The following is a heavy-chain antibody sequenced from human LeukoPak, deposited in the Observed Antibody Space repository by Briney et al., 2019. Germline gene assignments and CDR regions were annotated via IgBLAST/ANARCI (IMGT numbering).Heavy chain of an antibody. V-gene: IGHV4-39*07. CDR2: IYYSGST. CDR1: GGSISSSSYY. D-gene: IGHD5-12*01. Sequence: SETLSLTCTVSGGSISSSSYYWGWIRQPPGKGLEWIGSIYYSGSTYYNPSLKSRVTISVDTSKNQFSLKLSSVTAADTAVYYCARAGLRFWDTVAANWFDPWGQGTLVTVSS. J-gene: IGHJ5*02. CDR3: ARAGLRFWDTVAANWFDP.